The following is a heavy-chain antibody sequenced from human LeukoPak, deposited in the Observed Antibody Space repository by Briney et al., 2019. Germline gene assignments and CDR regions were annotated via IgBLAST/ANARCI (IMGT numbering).Heavy chain of an antibody. J-gene: IGHJ5*02. CDR2: INSDGSST. Sequence: GGSLRLSCAAFGFPLSSYAMSWVRQAPGKGLVWVSRINSDGSSTSYADSVKGRFTISRDNAKNTLYLQMNSLRAEDTAVYYCARDQTTYYYDSSGFDPWGQGTLVTVSS. CDR1: GFPLSSYA. CDR3: ARDQTTYYYDSSGFDP. V-gene: IGHV3-74*01. D-gene: IGHD3-22*01.